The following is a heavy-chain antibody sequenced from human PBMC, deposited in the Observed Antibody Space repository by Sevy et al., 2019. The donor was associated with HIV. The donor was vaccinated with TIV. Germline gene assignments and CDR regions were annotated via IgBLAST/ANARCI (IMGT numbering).Heavy chain of an antibody. J-gene: IGHJ3*02. CDR3: ARVRSDSLLDAFDI. V-gene: IGHV1-69*13. CDR1: GGTFSSYA. D-gene: IGHD2-15*01. Sequence: ASVKVSCKASGGTFSSYAISWVRQAPGQGLEWMGGIIPIFGTANYAQKFQGRVTITADESTSTAYMELSSLRSEDTAVYYCARVRSDSLLDAFDIWGQRTLVTVSS. CDR2: IIPIFGTA.